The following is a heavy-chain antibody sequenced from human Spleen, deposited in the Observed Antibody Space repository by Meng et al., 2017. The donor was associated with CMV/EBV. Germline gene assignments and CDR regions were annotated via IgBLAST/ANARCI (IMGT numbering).Heavy chain of an antibody. CDR1: GAYLSGYY. D-gene: IGHD1-7*01. V-gene: IGHV4-34*01. Sequence: LSLTCAVYGAYLSGYYWSWSRQHPGKGMEWIGEINHSGSTNYNPSLKSRVTILVDTSKNQFSLKLKSVTAADTAVYFCARGHRGRTTWGQGTLVTVSS. CDR3: ARGHRGRTT. CDR2: INHSGST. J-gene: IGHJ5*02.